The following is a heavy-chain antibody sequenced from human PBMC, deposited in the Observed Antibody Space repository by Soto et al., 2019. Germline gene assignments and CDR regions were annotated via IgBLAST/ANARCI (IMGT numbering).Heavy chain of an antibody. CDR3: AQPADSSGYLLVY. CDR2: ISYDGSNK. Sequence: SLRLSCAASGFTFSSYGMHWVRQAPGKGLEWVAVISYDGSNKYYADSVKGRFTISRDNSKNTLYLQMNSLRAEDTAVYYCAQPADSSGYLLVYWGQGTLVTVSS. CDR1: GFTFSSYG. V-gene: IGHV3-30*03. J-gene: IGHJ4*02. D-gene: IGHD3-22*01.